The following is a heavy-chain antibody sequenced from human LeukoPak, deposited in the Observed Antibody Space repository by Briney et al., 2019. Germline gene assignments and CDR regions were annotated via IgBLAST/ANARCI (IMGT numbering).Heavy chain of an antibody. V-gene: IGHV4-39*07. J-gene: IGHJ6*03. D-gene: IGHD3-16*01. CDR1: GGSISSSTDY. Sequence: RPSETLSLTCTVSGGSISSSTDYWGWIRQPPGKGLEWIANIYYSGSTYYNPSLKSRVTISVDTSKNQFSLKLSSVTAADTAVYYCARETSQKGAHYMDVWGKGTTVTISS. CDR3: ARETSQKGAHYMDV. CDR2: IYYSGST.